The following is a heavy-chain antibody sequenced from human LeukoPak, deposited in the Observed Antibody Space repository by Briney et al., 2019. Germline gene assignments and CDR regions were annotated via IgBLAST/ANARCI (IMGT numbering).Heavy chain of an antibody. V-gene: IGHV3-23*01. D-gene: IGHD3-22*01. Sequence: GGSLRLSCAASGFTFSNFAMSWVRQAPGKGLEWVSAISGRGGSTYRADSVKGRFTISRDNSKNTLYLQMNSLRAEDTAVYYCAKGSGDSSGYASDYWGQGTLVTVSS. CDR1: GFTFSNFA. CDR3: AKGSGDSSGYASDY. J-gene: IGHJ4*02. CDR2: ISGRGGST.